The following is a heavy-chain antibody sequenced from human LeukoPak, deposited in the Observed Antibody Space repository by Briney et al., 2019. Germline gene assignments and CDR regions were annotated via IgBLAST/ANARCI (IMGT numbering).Heavy chain of an antibody. CDR1: GGSFSDYY. J-gene: IGHJ4*02. V-gene: IGHV4-34*01. CDR2: INHSGST. D-gene: IGHD3-22*01. Sequence: SETLSLTCAVYGGSFSDYYWGWIRRPPGKGLEWIGEINHSGSTNYNPSLKSRVTISVDTSKNQFSLRVSSVTAADTALYYRARTFYYDRSGYYYAYWGQGTPVTVSS. CDR3: ARTFYYDRSGYYYAY.